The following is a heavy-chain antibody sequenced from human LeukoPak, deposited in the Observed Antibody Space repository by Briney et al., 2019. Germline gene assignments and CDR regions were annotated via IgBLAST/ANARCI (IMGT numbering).Heavy chain of an antibody. D-gene: IGHD3-10*01. CDR3: ARTTMVRGVIAHFDY. CDR1: GGSFSGYY. Sequence: SETLSLTCAVYGGSFSGYYWSWIRQPPGKGLERIGEINHSGSTNYNPSLKSRVTISVDTSKDQFSLKLSSVTAADTAVYYCARTTMVRGVIAHFDYWGQGTLVTVSS. J-gene: IGHJ4*02. V-gene: IGHV4-34*01. CDR2: INHSGST.